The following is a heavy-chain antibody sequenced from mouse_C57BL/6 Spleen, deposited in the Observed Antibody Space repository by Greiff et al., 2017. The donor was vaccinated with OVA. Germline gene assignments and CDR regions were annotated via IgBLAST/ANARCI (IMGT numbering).Heavy chain of an antibody. D-gene: IGHD2-5*01. CDR2: INYDGSST. CDR3: AIYSNYDYDALDY. V-gene: IGHV5-16*01. Sequence: EVKLVESEGGLVQPGSSMKLSCTASGFTFSDYYMAWVRQGPEQGLEWVANINYDGSSTYYLDSLKSRSIISRDKATNTLYLQLSSLKSEDTAAYYCAIYSNYDYDALDYWGQGTSVTVSA. J-gene: IGHJ4*01. CDR1: GFTFSDYY.